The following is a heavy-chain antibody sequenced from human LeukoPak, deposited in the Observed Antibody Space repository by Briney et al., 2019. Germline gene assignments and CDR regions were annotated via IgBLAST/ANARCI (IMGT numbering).Heavy chain of an antibody. V-gene: IGHV4-39*01. Sequence: SETLSLTCTVSGGSVSDSRYYWGSIRQPPGKGLDWIGNMYCSGSANYNPSLKSRVTISIDTSKNQFSLKLSSVTAADTAVYYCARQSSYSSGWYFDYWGQGTLVTVSS. CDR2: MYCSGSA. J-gene: IGHJ4*02. CDR1: GGSVSDSRYY. CDR3: ARQSSYSSGWYFDY. D-gene: IGHD6-19*01.